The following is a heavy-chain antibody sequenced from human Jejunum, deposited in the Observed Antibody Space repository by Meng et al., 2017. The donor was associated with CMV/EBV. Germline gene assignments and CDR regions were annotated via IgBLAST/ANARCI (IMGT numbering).Heavy chain of an antibody. CDR1: GGTFSSYA. Sequence: CKASGGTFSSYAISWVRQAPGQGLEWMGGIIPIFGTANYAQKFQGRVTITTDESTSTAYMELSSLRSEDTAVYYCARGTSLKQQLNYWGQGTLVTVSS. CDR3: ARGTSLKQQLNY. CDR2: IIPIFGTA. D-gene: IGHD6-13*01. V-gene: IGHV1-69*05. J-gene: IGHJ4*02.